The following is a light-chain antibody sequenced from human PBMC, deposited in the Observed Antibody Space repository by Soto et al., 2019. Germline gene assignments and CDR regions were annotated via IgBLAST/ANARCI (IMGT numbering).Light chain of an antibody. V-gene: IGLV2-18*02. CDR3: NSYTGSSTYV. CDR2: EVS. Sequence: QSVLTQPSSVSGSPGQSVAISCTGTSSVVGSYNRVSWYQQPPGAAPKLMIYEVSNRPSGVPGRFSGSKSGNTASLTISWLQAEDEADYYCNSYTGSSTYVFGTGTKVTVL. CDR1: SSVVGSYNR. J-gene: IGLJ1*01.